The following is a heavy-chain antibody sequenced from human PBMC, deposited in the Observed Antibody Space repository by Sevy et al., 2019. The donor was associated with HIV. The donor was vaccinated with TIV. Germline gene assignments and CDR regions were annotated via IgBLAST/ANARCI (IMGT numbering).Heavy chain of an antibody. J-gene: IGHJ5*02. D-gene: IGHD6-19*01. V-gene: IGHV3-30-3*01. CDR1: GFTFSRHA. Sequence: GGSLRLSCVGSGFTFSRHAMHWVRQAPGKGLEWVAVISYDGSNKYYADSVKGRFTISRANSKNTLDLEMNSLRPADTAVYYCARSAVAGIDAWFDPWGLGTLVTVSS. CDR3: ARSAVAGIDAWFDP. CDR2: ISYDGSNK.